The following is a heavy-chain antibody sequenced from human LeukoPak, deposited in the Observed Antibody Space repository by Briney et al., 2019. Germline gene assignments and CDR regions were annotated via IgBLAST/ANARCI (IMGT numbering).Heavy chain of an antibody. J-gene: IGHJ4*02. Sequence: SVKVSCKASGGTFSSYAISWVRQAPGQGLEWMGGIIPIFGTANYPQKFQGRVTITTDESTSTAYMELSSLRSEDTAVYYCASRSGSPRGVDYWGQGTLVTVSS. V-gene: IGHV1-69*05. D-gene: IGHD1-26*01. CDR1: GGTFSSYA. CDR2: IIPIFGTA. CDR3: ASRSGSPRGVDY.